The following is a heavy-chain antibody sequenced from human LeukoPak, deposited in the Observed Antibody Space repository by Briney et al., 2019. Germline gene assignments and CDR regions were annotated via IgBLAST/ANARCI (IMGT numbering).Heavy chain of an antibody. CDR2: ISGSGGST. Sequence: PGGSLRLSCAASGFTFSSYAMSWVRQAPGKGLEWVSAISGSGGSTYYADSVKGRFTISRDNSKNTLYLQMNSLRAEDTAVYYCAKAGAPHGYSSGWHKGPFDYWGQGTLVTVSS. V-gene: IGHV3-23*01. CDR3: AKAGAPHGYSSGWHKGPFDY. D-gene: IGHD6-19*01. J-gene: IGHJ4*02. CDR1: GFTFSSYA.